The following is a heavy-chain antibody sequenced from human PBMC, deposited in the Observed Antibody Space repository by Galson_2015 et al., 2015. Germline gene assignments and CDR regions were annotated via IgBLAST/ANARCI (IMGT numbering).Heavy chain of an antibody. CDR1: GFTFSSYG. D-gene: IGHD2-2*01. J-gene: IGHJ4*02. CDR2: ISYDGSNK. Sequence: SLRLSCAASGFTFSSYGMHWVRQAPGKGLEWVAVISYDGSNKYYADSVKGRFTISRDNSKNTLYLQMNSLRAEGTAVYYCAKASRKYQLLSFCFDYWGQGTLVTVSS. CDR3: AKASRKYQLLSFCFDY. V-gene: IGHV3-30*18.